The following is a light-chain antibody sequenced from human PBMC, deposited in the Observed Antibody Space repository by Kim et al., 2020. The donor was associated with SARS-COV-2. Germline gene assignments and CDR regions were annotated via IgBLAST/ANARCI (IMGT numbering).Light chain of an antibody. CDR1: QSVSTN. CDR3: HQYKNWPPAYT. V-gene: IGKV3-15*01. Sequence: SPGERATLSCRASQSVSTNLAWYQQKPGQAPRLLIYGAATRATGIPARFSGSGSGTEFTLTISSLQSEDFAVYFCHQYKNWPPAYTFGQGTKLEI. CDR2: GAA. J-gene: IGKJ2*01.